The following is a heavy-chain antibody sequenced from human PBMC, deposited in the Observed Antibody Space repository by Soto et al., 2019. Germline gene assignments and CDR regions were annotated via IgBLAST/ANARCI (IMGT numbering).Heavy chain of an antibody. CDR3: ASLKLGYSTFDP. D-gene: IGHD5-18*01. CDR1: GGSINNYY. CDR2: SYYSGRT. J-gene: IGHJ5*02. Sequence: SETLSLTCIVSGGSINNYYWSWIRQPPGKGLEWIGYSYYSGRTSYNPSLKSRVTLSVDTSKNQFSLKLSSVTAADTAVYYCASLKLGYSTFDPWGQGTLVTVSS. V-gene: IGHV4-59*08.